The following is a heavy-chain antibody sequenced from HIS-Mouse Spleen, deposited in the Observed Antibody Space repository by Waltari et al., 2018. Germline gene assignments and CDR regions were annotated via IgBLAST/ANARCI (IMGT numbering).Heavy chain of an antibody. Sequence: QVQLQESGPGLVKPSETLSLTCTVSGGSISSDYWSWIRQPPGKGLEWIGYIYYSGSTNYNPSLKSRVTISVDTSKNQFSLKLSSVTAADTAVYYCARGGLLAATYYFDYWGQGTLVTVSS. CDR1: GGSISSDY. V-gene: IGHV4-59*08. CDR2: IYYSGST. D-gene: IGHD2-15*01. J-gene: IGHJ4*02. CDR3: ARGGLLAATYYFDY.